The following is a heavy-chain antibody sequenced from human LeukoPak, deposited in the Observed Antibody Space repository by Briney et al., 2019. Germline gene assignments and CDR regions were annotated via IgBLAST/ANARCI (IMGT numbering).Heavy chain of an antibody. Sequence: ASVKVSCKASGYTFTSYGISWVRQAPGQGLEWMGWISAYNGNTTYAQKLQGRVTMTTDTSSSTAYMELRSLRSDDTAVYYCARAAHYDFWSGYYYAVDYYYYYYMDVWGKGTTVTVSS. CDR2: ISAYNGNT. CDR3: ARAAHYDFWSGYYYAVDYYYYYYMDV. J-gene: IGHJ6*03. V-gene: IGHV1-18*01. CDR1: GYTFTSYG. D-gene: IGHD3-3*01.